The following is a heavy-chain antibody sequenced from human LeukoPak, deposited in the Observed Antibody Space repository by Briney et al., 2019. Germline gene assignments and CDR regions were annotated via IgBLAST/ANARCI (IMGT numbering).Heavy chain of an antibody. CDR3: ARVGYSYGLRYYFDY. CDR2: IFYSGGT. D-gene: IGHD5-18*01. Sequence: PSETLSLTCTVSGGSINTPNYYWGWIRQTPGKGLEWIGNIFYSGGTYYSPSLTSRVTISLDTSRNQFSLKLSSVTAADTAVYYCARVGYSYGLRYYFDYWGQGTLVTVSS. V-gene: IGHV4-39*07. J-gene: IGHJ4*02. CDR1: GGSINTPNYY.